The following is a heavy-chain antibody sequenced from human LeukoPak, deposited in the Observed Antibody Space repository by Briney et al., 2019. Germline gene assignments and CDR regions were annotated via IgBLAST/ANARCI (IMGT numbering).Heavy chain of an antibody. Sequence: GRSLRLSCAASGFTFSSYWMHWVRQAPGKGLVWVARINSDGSSTTYADSVKGRFTISRDNAKNSLYLQLNSLRAEDTAVYYCARDPYSGSYSDYYYYYMDVWGKGTTVTVSS. CDR2: INSDGSST. J-gene: IGHJ6*03. CDR3: ARDPYSGSYSDYYYYYMDV. CDR1: GFTFSSYW. V-gene: IGHV3-74*03. D-gene: IGHD1-26*01.